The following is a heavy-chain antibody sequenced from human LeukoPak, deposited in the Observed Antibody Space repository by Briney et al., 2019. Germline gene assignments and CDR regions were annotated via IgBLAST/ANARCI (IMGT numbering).Heavy chain of an antibody. CDR2: ISYDGSNK. D-gene: IGHD3-22*01. Sequence: GGSLRLSCAASGFTFSSYGMHWVRQAPGKGLEWVAVISYDGSNKYYADSVKGRFTISRDNSKNTLYLQMNSLRTEDTAVYYCAKDGSSAVYYYDSSGYADYWGQGTLVTVSS. CDR3: AKDGSSAVYYYDSSGYADY. CDR1: GFTFSSYG. J-gene: IGHJ4*02. V-gene: IGHV3-30*18.